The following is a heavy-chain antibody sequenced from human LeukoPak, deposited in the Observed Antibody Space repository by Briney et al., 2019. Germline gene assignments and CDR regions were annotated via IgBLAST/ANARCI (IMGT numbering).Heavy chain of an antibody. CDR3: ARDWGYCSSTSCYYYGMDV. J-gene: IGHJ6*02. CDR1: GFTFSSYT. CDR2: ITSSSYI. Sequence: PGGSLRLSCAASGFTFSSYTMNWVRQAPGKGLEWVSSITSSSYIYYADSVKGRFTISRDNAKNSLYLQMNSLRAEDTAVYYCARDWGYCSSTSCYYYGMDVWGQGTTVTVSS. D-gene: IGHD2-2*01. V-gene: IGHV3-21*01.